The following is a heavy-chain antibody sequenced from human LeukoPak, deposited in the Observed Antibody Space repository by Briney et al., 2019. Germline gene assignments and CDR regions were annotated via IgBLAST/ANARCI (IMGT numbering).Heavy chain of an antibody. D-gene: IGHD2-2*01. V-gene: IGHV4-30-2*01. CDR3: ARDRGVVVPAAIN. J-gene: IGHJ4*02. Sequence: SETLSLTRTVSGGSISSGGYYWSWIRQPPGKGLEWIGYIYHSGSTYYNPSLKSRVTISVDRSKNQFSLKLSSVTAADTAVYYCARDRGVVVPAAINWGQGTLVTVSS. CDR1: GGSISSGGYY. CDR2: IYHSGST.